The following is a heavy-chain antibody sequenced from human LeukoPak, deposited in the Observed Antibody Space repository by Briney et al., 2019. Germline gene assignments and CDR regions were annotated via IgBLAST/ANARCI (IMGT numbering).Heavy chain of an antibody. CDR3: AKGSKYCSSTSCLNWFDP. CDR1: GFTFSSYA. D-gene: IGHD2-2*01. CDR2: ISGSGGST. V-gene: IGHV3-23*01. J-gene: IGHJ5*02. Sequence: GGSLRLSCAASGFTFSSYAMSWVRQAPGKGLEWFSAISGSGGSTYYADSVKGRFTISRDNSKNTLYLQMNSLRAEDTAVYYCAKGSKYCSSTSCLNWFDPWGQGTLVTVSS.